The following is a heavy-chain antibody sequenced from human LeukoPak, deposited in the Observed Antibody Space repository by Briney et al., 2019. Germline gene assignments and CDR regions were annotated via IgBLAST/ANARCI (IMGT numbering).Heavy chain of an antibody. CDR1: GFTFSGYE. J-gene: IGHJ5*02. CDR3: ATFSSP. D-gene: IGHD2-15*01. Sequence: GGSLRLSCAASGFTFSGYEMNWVRQAPGKGLEWASYISSSGSPIYYADSVRGRFTISRDNAKNSLYLQMDSLRAEDTAVYYCATFSSPWGQGTLVTVSS. V-gene: IGHV3-48*03. CDR2: ISSSGSPI.